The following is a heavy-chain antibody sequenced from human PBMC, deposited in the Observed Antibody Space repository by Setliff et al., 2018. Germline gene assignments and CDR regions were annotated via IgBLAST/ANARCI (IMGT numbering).Heavy chain of an antibody. Sequence: PSETLSLTCTVSGASISSPYWSWIRQAPGKGLQWIAYVHYNGETNYNPSLKSRVLISVDTSKNQLSLRVTSVTAADTAVYYCARGRMRGSCSGPSCTYDPFDIWGQGTPVTVSS. D-gene: IGHD2-2*01. CDR1: GASISSPY. CDR2: VHYNGET. V-gene: IGHV4-59*11. CDR3: ARGRMRGSCSGPSCTYDPFDI. J-gene: IGHJ3*02.